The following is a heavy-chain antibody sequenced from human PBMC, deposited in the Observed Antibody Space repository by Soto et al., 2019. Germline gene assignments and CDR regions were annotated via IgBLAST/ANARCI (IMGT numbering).Heavy chain of an antibody. J-gene: IGHJ4*02. CDR2: ISYDGSNK. Sequence: QVQLVESGGGVVQPGRSLRLSCAASGFTFSSYGMHWVRQAPGKGLEWVAVISYDGSNKYYADSVKGRFTISRDNSKSTLYLQMNSLRAEDTAVYYCAKDQVSYSSGWYEGGVDYWGQGTLVTVSS. CDR1: GFTFSSYG. CDR3: AKDQVSYSSGWYEGGVDY. D-gene: IGHD6-19*01. V-gene: IGHV3-30*18.